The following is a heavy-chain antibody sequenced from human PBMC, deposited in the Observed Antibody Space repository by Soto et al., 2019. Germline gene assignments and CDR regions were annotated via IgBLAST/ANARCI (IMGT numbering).Heavy chain of an antibody. CDR2: INHSGST. CDR3: ARGEDAFFYYGLDV. Sequence: SETLSLTCAVYGGSFSGYYWSWIRQPPGKGLEWIGEINHSGSTNYNPSLKSRVTISVDTSKNQFSLKLSSVTAADTAVYYCARGEDAFFYYGLDVWGQGITVTVSS. CDR1: GGSFSGYY. V-gene: IGHV4-34*01. J-gene: IGHJ6*02.